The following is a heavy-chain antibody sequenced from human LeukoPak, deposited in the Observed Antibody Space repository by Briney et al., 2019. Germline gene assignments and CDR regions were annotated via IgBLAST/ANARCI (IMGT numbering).Heavy chain of an antibody. D-gene: IGHD6-19*01. CDR2: TSGNGAKT. J-gene: IGHJ4*02. CDR1: GFPFSSYA. Sequence: GGSLRLSCAASGFPFSSYAMSWVRQAPGKGLEWVSATSGNGAKTYYADSVKGRFTISRDNSRNTLYLQMNSLRAEDTAVYYCAKDSGWPFDYWGQGTLVTVSS. CDR3: AKDSGWPFDY. V-gene: IGHV3-23*01.